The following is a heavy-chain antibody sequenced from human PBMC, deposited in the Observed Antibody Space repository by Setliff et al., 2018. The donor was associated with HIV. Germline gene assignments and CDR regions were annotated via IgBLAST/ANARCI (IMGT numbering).Heavy chain of an antibody. CDR2: ISSSGFPI. Sequence: PGGSLRLSCAASGFTFSSYWMHWVRHAPGKGLEWVAQISSSGFPIYYADSVRGRFTASRDNGKNSLFLQMNSLRAEDTAVYYCVRGTLDFWGQGNLVTVSS. CDR3: VRGTLDF. V-gene: IGHV3-48*01. CDR1: GFTFSSYW. J-gene: IGHJ4*02.